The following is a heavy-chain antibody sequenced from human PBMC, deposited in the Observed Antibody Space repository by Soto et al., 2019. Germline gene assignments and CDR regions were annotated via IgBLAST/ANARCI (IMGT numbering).Heavy chain of an antibody. V-gene: IGHV4-30-4*01. D-gene: IGHD3-10*01. Sequence: SETLALTCTVSGASINSGDYYLSSIRQPPGKGLEWIGHIYYSGSTYYNPSLKSRAGIAVDSSKSQVSLKLTSVTAADTDVYFCASILMNYYRLDYWGQGALVTVSS. CDR1: GASINSGDYY. CDR2: IYYSGST. J-gene: IGHJ4*02. CDR3: ASILMNYYRLDY.